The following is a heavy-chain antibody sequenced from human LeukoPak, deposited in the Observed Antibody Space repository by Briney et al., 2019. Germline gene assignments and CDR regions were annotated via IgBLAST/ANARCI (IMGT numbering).Heavy chain of an antibody. CDR3: ARDGQLWRSYPFDY. CDR2: IYHSGST. V-gene: IGHV4-38-2*02. Sequence: KPSETLSLTCTVSGYSISSGYYWGWIRQPPGKGLEWIGSIYHSGSTYYNPSLKSRVTISVDTSKNQFPLKLSSVTAADTAVYYCARDGQLWRSYPFDYWGQGTLVTVSS. J-gene: IGHJ4*02. CDR1: GYSISSGYY. D-gene: IGHD5-18*01.